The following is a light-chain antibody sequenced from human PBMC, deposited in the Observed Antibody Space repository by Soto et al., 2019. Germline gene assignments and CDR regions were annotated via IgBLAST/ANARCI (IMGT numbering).Light chain of an antibody. Sequence: DIPMTQSPSTLSVSVGDRVTITCRASQSISTWLAWYQQKPGKAPNLLIYKASSLESGVPSRFSGSGSGTEFTLTISSLQPDDSATYYCQQYNSYSWTFGQGTKVEIK. J-gene: IGKJ1*01. CDR1: QSISTW. CDR3: QQYNSYSWT. V-gene: IGKV1-5*03. CDR2: KAS.